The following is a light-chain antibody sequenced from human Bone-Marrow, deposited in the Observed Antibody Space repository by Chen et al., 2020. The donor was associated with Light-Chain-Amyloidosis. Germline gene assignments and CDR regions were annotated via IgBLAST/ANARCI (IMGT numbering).Light chain of an antibody. CDR1: QDINIY. CDR3: QQYTNYPFT. V-gene: IGKV1-16*02. J-gene: IGKJ2*01. Sequence: DIQMTQSPSPVSASIGDRVTITCRASQDINIYVAWFQQRPGKAPQSLIYGASTLHSWVPSKFSGSGSGTDFTLTISSLQPEDFATYYCQQYTNYPFTFGQGTKVEI. CDR2: GAS.